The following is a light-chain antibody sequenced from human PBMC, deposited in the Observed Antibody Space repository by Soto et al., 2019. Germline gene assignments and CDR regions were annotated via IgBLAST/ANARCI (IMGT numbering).Light chain of an antibody. J-gene: IGKJ1*01. CDR3: QQYGRPPRT. CDR2: GAS. CDR1: QSVSSN. V-gene: IGKV3-15*01. Sequence: EIVMRQSPATLSVSPGERATLSFRASQSVSSNLAWLQQKPGQVPRLLIYGASNRATGVSARFSGSGSGTEFPITISRLAPEDFAVYYCQQYGRPPRTFGQGTKVDIK.